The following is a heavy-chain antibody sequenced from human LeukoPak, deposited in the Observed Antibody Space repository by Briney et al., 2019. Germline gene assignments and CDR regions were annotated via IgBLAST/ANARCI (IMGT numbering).Heavy chain of an antibody. CDR2: IYYSGST. CDR1: GGSISSGDYY. V-gene: IGHV4-30-4*08. D-gene: IGHD3-16*01. Sequence: PSQTLSLTCTVSGGSISSGDYYWCWIRQPPGKGLEWIGYIYYSGSTYYNPSLKSRVTISVDTSKNQFSLKLSSVTAADTAVYYCARGLDDDAFDIWGQGTMVTVSS. CDR3: ARGLDDDAFDI. J-gene: IGHJ3*02.